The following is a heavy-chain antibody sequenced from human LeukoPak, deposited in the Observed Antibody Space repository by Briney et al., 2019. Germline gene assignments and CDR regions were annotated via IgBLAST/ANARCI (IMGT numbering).Heavy chain of an antibody. CDR3: VKDSRIAVAGTEFDY. D-gene: IGHD6-19*01. V-gene: IGHV3-64D*06. J-gene: IGHJ4*02. Sequence: GGSLRLSCSASGFTFSSYAMHWARQAPGKGLEYVSAISSNGGSTYYADSVKGRFTISRDNSKNTLYLQMSSLRAEDTAVYYCVKDSRIAVAGTEFDYWGQGTLVTVSS. CDR1: GFTFSSYA. CDR2: ISSNGGST.